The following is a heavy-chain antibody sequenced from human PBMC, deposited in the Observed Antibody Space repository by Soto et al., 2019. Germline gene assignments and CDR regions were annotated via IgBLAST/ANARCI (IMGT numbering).Heavy chain of an antibody. CDR2: INHRGSL. J-gene: IGHJ6*02. D-gene: IGHD1-1*01. CDR3: ARELPQRQGRNMAV. V-gene: IGHV4-31*03. CDR1: GGCMTIGDQY. Sequence: PSDTLSLTCTVTGGCMTIGDQYWTWIRHRPGEGLEWFGYINHRGSLYYNPSLKSRVSMSVDTSKNQFSLNLSSVTAADTAVYYCARELPQRQGRNMAVWGQGTTVTVSS.